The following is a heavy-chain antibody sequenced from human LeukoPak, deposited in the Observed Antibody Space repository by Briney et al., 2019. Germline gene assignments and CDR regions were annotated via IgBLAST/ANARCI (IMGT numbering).Heavy chain of an antibody. CDR1: GFTFSSYA. CDR3: ARDCSSTSCYTRDAFDI. D-gene: IGHD2-2*02. V-gene: IGHV3-23*01. J-gene: IGHJ3*02. Sequence: GGSLRLSCAASGFTFSSYAMSWVRQAPGKGLEWVSTISGSGGSTYYADSVKGQFTISRDNSKNTLYLQMNSLRAEDTAVYYCARDCSSTSCYTRDAFDIWGQGTMVTVSS. CDR2: ISGSGGST.